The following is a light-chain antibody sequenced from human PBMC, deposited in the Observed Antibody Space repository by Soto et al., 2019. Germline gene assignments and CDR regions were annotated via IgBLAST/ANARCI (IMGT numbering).Light chain of an antibody. CDR3: QHSNTWTWT. CDR2: GAS. CDR1: HSVSSS. Sequence: EVVMTQSPATLSVSPGERATLSCRASHSVSSSLAWYQQKPGQAPWLLISGASTRAAGIPARFSGSGSGTEFNLTISRLQTEDFAVYYCQHSNTWTWTFGQGTKLDIK. J-gene: IGKJ1*01. V-gene: IGKV3-15*01.